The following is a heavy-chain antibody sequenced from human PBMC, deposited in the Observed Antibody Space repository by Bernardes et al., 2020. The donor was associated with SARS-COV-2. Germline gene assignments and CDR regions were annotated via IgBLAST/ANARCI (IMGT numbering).Heavy chain of an antibody. CDR3: AREGSSGWSLIWFDP. CDR2: IHTSGGT. Sequence: SETLSPTCAVTGDSISSGRYYWSWIRQPAGKGLEWIGRIHTSGGTNYNASLKSRLTMPVDTSRNHFSLRLTSVTAADAAVYYCAREGSSGWSLIWFDPWGQGTLVAVSS. J-gene: IGHJ5*02. V-gene: IGHV4-61*02. CDR1: GDSISSGRYY. D-gene: IGHD3-3*01.